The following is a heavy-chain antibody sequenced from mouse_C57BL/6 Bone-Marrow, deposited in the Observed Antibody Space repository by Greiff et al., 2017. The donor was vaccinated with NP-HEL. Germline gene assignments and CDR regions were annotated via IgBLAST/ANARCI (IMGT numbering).Heavy chain of an antibody. CDR1: GYSITSGYY. Sequence: EVKLVESGPGLVKPSQSLSLTCSVTGYSITSGYYWNWIRQFPGNKLEWMGYISYDGSNNYNPSLKNRISITRDTSKNQFFLKLNSVTTEDTATYYCATYAMDYWGQGTSVTVSS. CDR2: ISYDGSN. V-gene: IGHV3-6*01. CDR3: ATYAMDY. J-gene: IGHJ4*01.